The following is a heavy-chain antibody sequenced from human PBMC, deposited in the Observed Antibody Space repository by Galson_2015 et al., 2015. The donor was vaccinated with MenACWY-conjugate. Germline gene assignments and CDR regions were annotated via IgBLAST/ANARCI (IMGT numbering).Heavy chain of an antibody. V-gene: IGHV4-59*01. D-gene: IGHD2-8*01. Sequence: ETLSLACTVSGGSISGDYWSWIRPPPEQGLEWIGYIHYSGSTNYNPSLKSRVTISVDSSKNQFFLKLSSVTAEDTAVYYCASMVYPSEYFQHWGQGTLVTVSS. CDR1: GGSISGDY. CDR2: IHYSGST. J-gene: IGHJ1*01. CDR3: ASMVYPSEYFQH.